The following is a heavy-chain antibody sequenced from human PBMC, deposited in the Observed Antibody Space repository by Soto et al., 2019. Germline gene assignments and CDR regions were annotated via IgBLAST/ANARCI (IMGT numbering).Heavy chain of an antibody. J-gene: IGHJ6*02. V-gene: IGHV1-69*12. D-gene: IGHD3-3*02. CDR1: GGTFSTSA. CDR3: ARDKDRPQLGGNYYYILDV. Sequence: QVQLEQSGAEVKKPGSSVKVSCKASGGTFSTSAISWVRQAPGQGLEWMGGIMPIFRTPDYAQKFQGRVTVTADESTGTVYREFSGPRSDDTAVYYCARDKDRPQLGGNYYYILDVWGQWTTVTVSS. CDR2: IMPIFRTP.